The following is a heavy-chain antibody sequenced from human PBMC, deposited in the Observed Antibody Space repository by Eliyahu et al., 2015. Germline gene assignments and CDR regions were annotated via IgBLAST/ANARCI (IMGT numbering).Heavy chain of an antibody. J-gene: IGHJ6*02. V-gene: IGHV3-9*01. Sequence: EVQVVESGGXLVQPGXSLRLXCAVSGFTFXDYAMHWARQXPGKGLEWVSSISWNSGKIHYVDSVKGRFTISRDNAKNLLYLQMNSLRVEDSALYYCAKDSGPGNTFYYGMDVWGQGTTVTVSS. CDR1: GFTFXDYA. CDR2: ISWNSGKI. D-gene: IGHD1-7*01. CDR3: AKDSGPGNTFYYGMDV.